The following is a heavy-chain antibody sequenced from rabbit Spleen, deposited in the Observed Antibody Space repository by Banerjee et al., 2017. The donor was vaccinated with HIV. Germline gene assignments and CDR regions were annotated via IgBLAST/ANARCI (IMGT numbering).Heavy chain of an antibody. V-gene: IGHV1S40*01. Sequence: QSLEESGGALVKPGASLTLTCKASGFSFNSGYDMCWVRQAPGKGLEWVACAYAGSSGGTYSATWAKGRFTISKTSSTTVTLQMNSLTSADTATYFCARDGAGGSYFALWGPGTLVTVS. D-gene: IGHD8-1*01. CDR2: AYAGSSGGT. CDR3: ARDGAGGSYFAL. J-gene: IGHJ4*01. CDR1: GFSFNSGYD.